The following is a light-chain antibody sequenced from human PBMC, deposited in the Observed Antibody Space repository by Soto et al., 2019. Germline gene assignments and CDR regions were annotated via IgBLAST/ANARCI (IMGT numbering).Light chain of an antibody. V-gene: IGKV3-20*01. CDR3: HQYGNSPQT. J-gene: IGKJ1*01. CDR1: QSVSSNY. Sequence: EIVLTQSPGTLSLSPGERAALSCRASQSVSSNYLAWYQQKPGQAPRLLISGASSRATGIPDRFSGSGSGTDFTLTINILEPDDFAVYYCHQYGNSPQTFGQGTKVDIK. CDR2: GAS.